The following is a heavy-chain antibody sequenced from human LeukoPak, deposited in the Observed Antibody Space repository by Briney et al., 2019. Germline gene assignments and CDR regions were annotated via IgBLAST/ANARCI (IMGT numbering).Heavy chain of an antibody. CDR1: GYTFTSYD. CDR3: ARGFFVDYYDSSAELDNWFDP. D-gene: IGHD3-22*01. J-gene: IGHJ5*02. Sequence: GASVKVSCKASGYTFTSYDINWVRQATGQGLEWMGWMNPNSGNTGYAQKFQGRVTMTRNTSISTAYMELSSLRSEDTAVYYCARGFFVDYYDSSAELDNWFDPWGQGTLVTVSS. V-gene: IGHV1-8*01. CDR2: MNPNSGNT.